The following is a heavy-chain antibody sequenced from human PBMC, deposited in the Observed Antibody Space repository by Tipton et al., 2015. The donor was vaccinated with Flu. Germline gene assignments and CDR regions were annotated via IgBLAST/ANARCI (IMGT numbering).Heavy chain of an antibody. CDR3: AKAMVQEVINSNWFDL. CDR1: GFSFDDYA. CDR2: INWNGGST. J-gene: IGHJ5*01. Sequence: QLVQSGGGVVQPGGSLRLSCAASGFSFDDYAMSWVRQAPGKGLEWISGINWNGGSTTYGDSVKGRFTISRDNAKNSLYLQMNSLRTEDTAFYYCAKAMVQEVINSNWFDLWGQGTLVTVSS. D-gene: IGHD3-10*01. V-gene: IGHV3-20*04.